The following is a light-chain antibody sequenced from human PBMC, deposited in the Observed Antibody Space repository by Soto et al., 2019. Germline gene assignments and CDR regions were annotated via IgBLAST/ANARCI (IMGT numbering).Light chain of an antibody. CDR2: GAA. CDR1: QSVFSS. V-gene: IGKV3-15*01. Sequence: ETVMTQSPATLSVSPGERATLSCRASQSVFSSLAWYQHKPGQAPRLLIYGAATRATGIPARFSGSGSGTEFTLTISRLEPEDFAVYYCQQSDTFGQGTRLEIK. J-gene: IGKJ5*01. CDR3: QQSDT.